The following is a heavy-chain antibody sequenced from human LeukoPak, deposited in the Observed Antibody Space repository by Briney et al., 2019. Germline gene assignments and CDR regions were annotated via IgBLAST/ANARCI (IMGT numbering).Heavy chain of an antibody. Sequence: GGSLRLSCAASGFTFSSYNMNWVRQAPGKGLEWVSYISSSSSTIYYADSVKGRFTISRDNAKNSLYLQMNSLRAEDTAVYYCAKGRGFRVWDPWDNWGQGTLITVSS. CDR1: GFTFSSYN. CDR2: ISSSSSTI. J-gene: IGHJ4*02. CDR3: AKGRGFRVWDPWDN. V-gene: IGHV3-48*01. D-gene: IGHD3-16*01.